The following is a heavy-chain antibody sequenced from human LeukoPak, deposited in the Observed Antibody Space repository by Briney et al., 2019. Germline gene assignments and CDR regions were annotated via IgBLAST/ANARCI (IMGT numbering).Heavy chain of an antibody. V-gene: IGHV3-74*01. CDR3: ARVTIDYYDSSATDY. CDR2: INSDGSST. Sequence: GGSLRLSCAASGFTFSSYWMHWVRQAPGKGLVWVSRINSDGSSTSYADSVKGRFTISRDNAKNTLYLQMNSLRAEDTAVYYCARVTIDYYDSSATDYWGQGTLVTVSS. D-gene: IGHD3-22*01. CDR1: GFTFSSYW. J-gene: IGHJ4*02.